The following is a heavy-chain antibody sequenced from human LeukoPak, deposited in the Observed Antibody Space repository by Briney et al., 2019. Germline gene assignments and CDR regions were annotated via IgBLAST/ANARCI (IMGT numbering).Heavy chain of an antibody. Sequence: GGSLRLSCAASGFTFSSYSMNWVRQAPGKGLEWVSSTSSSSSYIYYADSVKGRFTISRDNAKNSLYLQMNSLRAEDTAVYYCARSKFDSAGYYYYMDVWGKGTTVTISS. J-gene: IGHJ6*03. CDR3: ARSKFDSAGYYYYMDV. CDR1: GFTFSSYS. CDR2: TSSSSSYI. V-gene: IGHV3-21*01. D-gene: IGHD3-9*01.